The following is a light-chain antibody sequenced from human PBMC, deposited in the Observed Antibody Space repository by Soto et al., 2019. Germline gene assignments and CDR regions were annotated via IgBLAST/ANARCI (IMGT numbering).Light chain of an antibody. CDR2: EVS. CDR3: CSYAGSNNLI. CDR1: SSDIGAYNY. V-gene: IGLV2-8*01. Sequence: QSALTQPPSASGSPGQSVTISCTGTSSDIGAYNYVSWYQQYPGKAPKLMIFEVSKRPSGVPDRFSGSKSGNTASLTVSGLQAEDEADYYCCSYAGSNNLIFGTGTQLTV. J-gene: IGLJ1*01.